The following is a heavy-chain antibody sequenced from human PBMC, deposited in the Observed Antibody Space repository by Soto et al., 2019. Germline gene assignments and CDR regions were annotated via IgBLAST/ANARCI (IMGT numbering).Heavy chain of an antibody. Sequence: PGGSLRLSCAASGFTFSGSAMHWVRQASGKGLEWVGRIRSKANSYATAYAASVKGRFTISRDDSKNTAYLQMNSLKTEDTAVYYCNSQGYSYGFVYWGQGTLVTVSS. CDR1: GFTFSGSA. CDR3: NSQGYSYGFVY. J-gene: IGHJ4*02. V-gene: IGHV3-73*01. D-gene: IGHD5-18*01. CDR2: IRSKANSYAT.